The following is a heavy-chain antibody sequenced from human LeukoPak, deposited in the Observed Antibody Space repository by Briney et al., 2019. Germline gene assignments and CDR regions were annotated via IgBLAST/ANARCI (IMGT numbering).Heavy chain of an antibody. CDR3: TTGDAITMVRGVIEIRRNFDY. V-gene: IGHV3-15*01. D-gene: IGHD3-10*01. CDR2: IKSKTDGGTT. J-gene: IGHJ4*02. CDR1: GFTFSNAW. Sequence: PGGSLRLSCAASGFTFSNAWMGWVRQAPGKGLEWVGRIKSKTDGGTTDYAAPVKGRFTISRDDSKNTLYLQMNSLKTEDTAVYYCTTGDAITMVRGVIEIRRNFDYWGQGTLVTVSS.